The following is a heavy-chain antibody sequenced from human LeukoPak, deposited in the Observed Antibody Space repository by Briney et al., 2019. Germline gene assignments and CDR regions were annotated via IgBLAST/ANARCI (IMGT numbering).Heavy chain of an antibody. CDR2: IYYSGST. D-gene: IGHD5-24*01. J-gene: IGHJ4*02. CDR1: GGSISSSSYY. Sequence: SETLSLTCTVSGGSISSSSYYWGWIRQPPGKGLEWIGSIYYSGSTYYNPSLKSRVTISVDTSKNQFSLKLSSVTAADTAVYYCARGPRGLQLPNWGQGTLVTVSS. CDR3: ARGPRGLQLPN. V-gene: IGHV4-39*07.